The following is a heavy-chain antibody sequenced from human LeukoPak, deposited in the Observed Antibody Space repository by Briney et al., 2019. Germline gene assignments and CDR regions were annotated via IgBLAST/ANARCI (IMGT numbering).Heavy chain of an antibody. D-gene: IGHD3-22*01. CDR2: ISYDGSNK. CDR1: GFTFSSYG. Sequence: GGSLRLSCAASGFTFSSYGMHWVRQAPGKGLEWVAVISYDGSNKYYADSVKGRFTISRDNSKNTLYLQMNSLRDEDTAVYYCARDLPIVVVTSGPFDYWGQGTLVTVSS. V-gene: IGHV3-30*03. J-gene: IGHJ4*02. CDR3: ARDLPIVVVTSGPFDY.